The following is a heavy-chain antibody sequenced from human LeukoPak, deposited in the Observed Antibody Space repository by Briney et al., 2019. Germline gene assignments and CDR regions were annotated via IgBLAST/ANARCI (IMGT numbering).Heavy chain of an antibody. CDR1: GFTFSNAY. Sequence: GGSLRLSCAASGFTFSNAYMNWVRQAPGKGLEWVGRIKPKTDGETTEYAAPVKDRFSISRDDSKSMMYLQMNSLKTEDTAVYYCAKDLYSNYGPADYWGQGNLVTVS. V-gene: IGHV3-15*07. CDR2: IKPKTDGETT. CDR3: AKDLYSNYGPADY. J-gene: IGHJ4*02. D-gene: IGHD4-11*01.